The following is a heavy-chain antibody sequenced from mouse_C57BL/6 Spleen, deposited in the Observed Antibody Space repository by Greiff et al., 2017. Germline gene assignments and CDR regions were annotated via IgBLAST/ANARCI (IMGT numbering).Heavy chain of an antibody. J-gene: IGHJ1*03. V-gene: IGHV1-62-2*01. CDR3: ARHEGITTVVAHWYFDG. CDR2: FYPGSGSI. Sequence: QVQLQQSGAELVKPGASVKLSCKASGYTFTEYTIPWVKQRSGQGLAWIGWFYPGSGSIKYNEKFKDKATLTAAKSSSTVYMELSRLTSEDSAVYFCARHEGITTVVAHWYFDGWGTGTTVTVYS. CDR1: GYTFTEYT. D-gene: IGHD1-1*01.